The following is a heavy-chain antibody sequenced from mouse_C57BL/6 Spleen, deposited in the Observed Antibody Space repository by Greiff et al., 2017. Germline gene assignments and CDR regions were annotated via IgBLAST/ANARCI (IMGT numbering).Heavy chain of an antibody. CDR3: ARNYYGSAFDY. J-gene: IGHJ2*01. D-gene: IGHD1-1*01. V-gene: IGHV1-54*01. CDR1: GYAFTNYL. Sequence: QVHVKQSGAELVRPGTSVKVSCKASGYAFTNYLIEWVKQRPGQGLEWIGVINPGSGGTNYNEKFKGKATLTADKSSSTAYMQLSSLTSEYSAVYFCARNYYGSAFDYWGQGTTLTVSS. CDR2: INPGSGGT.